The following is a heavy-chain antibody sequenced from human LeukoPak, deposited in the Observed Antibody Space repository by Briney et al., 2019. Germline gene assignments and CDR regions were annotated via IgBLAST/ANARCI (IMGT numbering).Heavy chain of an antibody. CDR2: ISYDGSNK. Sequence: GGSLRLSCAASGFTFSSYAMHWVRQAPGKGLEWVAVISYDGSNKYYADSVKGRFTISRDNSKNTLYLQMNSLRAEDTAVYYCASDGGYDSSGYYYSDDWFDPWGQGTLVTVSS. J-gene: IGHJ5*02. CDR3: ASDGGYDSSGYYYSDDWFDP. D-gene: IGHD3-22*01. CDR1: GFTFSSYA. V-gene: IGHV3-30*04.